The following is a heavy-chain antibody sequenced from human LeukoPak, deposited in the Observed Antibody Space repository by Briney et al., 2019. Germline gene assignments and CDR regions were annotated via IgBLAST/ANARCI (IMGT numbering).Heavy chain of an antibody. V-gene: IGHV4-61*02. D-gene: IGHD2-2*01. CDR3: ARATVVVPAAMPFDY. CDR2: IYKSGST. CDR1: GGSISSGSYY. J-gene: IGHJ4*02. Sequence: PSQTLSLTCTVSGGSISSGSYYWRWIRQPGGKGLEWIERIYKSGSTNYNPSLKSRITISVKTAKNEFSLKLSSVTAADTAVYYCARATVVVPAAMPFDYWGQGTLVTVSS.